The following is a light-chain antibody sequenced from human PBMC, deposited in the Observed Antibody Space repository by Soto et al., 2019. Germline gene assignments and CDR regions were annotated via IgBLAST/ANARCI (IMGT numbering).Light chain of an antibody. CDR1: SSDVGNYNY. CDR2: MVS. J-gene: IGLJ1*01. Sequence: QAALTQPTSVSGSPGQSITISCTGTSSDVGNYNYVSWYQQYPGRVPKLLIYMVSNRPSGVANRFSGSKSGNTASQTISGLQAEDEADYFCNSPTPGSLYVFGTGTKVTVL. V-gene: IGLV2-14*01. CDR3: NSPTPGSLYV.